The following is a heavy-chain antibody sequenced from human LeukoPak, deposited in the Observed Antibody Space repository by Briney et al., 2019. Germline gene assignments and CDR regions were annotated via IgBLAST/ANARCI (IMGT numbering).Heavy chain of an antibody. CDR3: ARDRGRAFDY. Sequence: GGSLRLSCAASGFTFCSYAMHWVRQAPGKGLEWVAVISYDGSNKYYADSVKGRFTISRDNSKNTLYLQMNSLRAEDTAVYYCARDRGRAFDYWGQGTLVTVSS. CDR2: ISYDGSNK. V-gene: IGHV3-30-3*01. D-gene: IGHD5-24*01. J-gene: IGHJ4*02. CDR1: GFTFCSYA.